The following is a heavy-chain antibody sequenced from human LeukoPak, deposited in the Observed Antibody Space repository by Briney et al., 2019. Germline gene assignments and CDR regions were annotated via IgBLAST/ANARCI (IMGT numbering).Heavy chain of an antibody. Sequence: GGSLRLSCSASGFTFSSYAMHWVRQAPGKGLEYVSAISSNGGSTYYADSVKGRFTISRDNSKNTLYLQMSSLRAEDTAVYYCVAHCSSTSCYLSFLDYWGQGTLVTVSS. CDR3: VAHCSSTSCYLSFLDY. J-gene: IGHJ4*02. V-gene: IGHV3-64D*06. CDR1: GFTFSSYA. D-gene: IGHD2-2*01. CDR2: ISSNGGST.